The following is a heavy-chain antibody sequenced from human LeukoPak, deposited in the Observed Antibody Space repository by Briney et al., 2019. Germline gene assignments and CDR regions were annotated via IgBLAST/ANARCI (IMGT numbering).Heavy chain of an antibody. CDR2: IYYRGTT. Sequence: SETLSLTCTVSGGSVRSSSYNWGWMRQTPGKGPEWIGTIYYRGTTYYNPSLESRLTMSVDTSKNQFSLNLTSVTAADTAVYYCAREGWEYGGHSGVLDYWGQGSLVTVSS. CDR3: AREGWEYGGHSGVLDY. D-gene: IGHD4-23*01. J-gene: IGHJ4*02. V-gene: IGHV4-39*07. CDR1: GGSVRSSSYN.